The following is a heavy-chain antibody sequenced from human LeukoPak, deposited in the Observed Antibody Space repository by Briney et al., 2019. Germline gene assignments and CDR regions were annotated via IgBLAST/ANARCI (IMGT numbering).Heavy chain of an antibody. J-gene: IGHJ4*02. D-gene: IGHD3-10*01. V-gene: IGHV1-18*01. CDR1: GYTFTSYG. Sequence: ASVKVSCKASGYTFTSYGISWVRQAPGQRLEWMGWISAYNGNTNYAQKLQGRVTMTTDTSTSTAYMELRSLRSDDTAVYYCARDRGDPSRSEFADYWGQGTLVTVSS. CDR3: ARDRGDPSRSEFADY. CDR2: ISAYNGNT.